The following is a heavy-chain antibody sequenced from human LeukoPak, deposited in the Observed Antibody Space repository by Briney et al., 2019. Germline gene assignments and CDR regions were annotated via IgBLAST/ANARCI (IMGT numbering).Heavy chain of an antibody. CDR3: AKGRGSAYYNFDY. CDR2: ISGGDGTN. V-gene: IGHV3-23*01. Sequence: GGSLRLSCAASGFTFSSYAMNWVRQAPGRPLEWVSAISGGDGTNYADSVKGRLYADSVKGRFTISGDNSKNTLYLQMSSLRAEDTAIYYCAKGRGSAYYNFDYWGQGTLVTVSS. J-gene: IGHJ4*02. CDR1: GFTFSSYA. D-gene: IGHD3-22*01.